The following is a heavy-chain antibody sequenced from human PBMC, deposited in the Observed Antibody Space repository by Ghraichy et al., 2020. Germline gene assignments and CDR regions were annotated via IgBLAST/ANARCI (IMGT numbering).Heavy chain of an antibody. CDR2: ISITSRFI. CDR1: GFSFGDYN. V-gene: IGHV3-48*01. D-gene: IGHD4-23*01. Sequence: RGSLRLSCIGSGFSFGDYNMNWVRQAPGKGLEWVSYISITSRFISYADSVKGRFTVSRDNAQNSLSLQMKSLRGEDTAVYYCARASTVVRFYYYAGMDVWGQGTTVTVSS. J-gene: IGHJ6*02. CDR3: ARASTVVRFYYYAGMDV.